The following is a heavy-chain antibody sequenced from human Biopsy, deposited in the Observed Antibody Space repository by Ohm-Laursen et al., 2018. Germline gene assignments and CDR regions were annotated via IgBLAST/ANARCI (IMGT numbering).Heavy chain of an antibody. CDR3: ARATNSTGWPYYYFYGMDV. Sequence: SQTLSLTCTVSGGSISSDYWSWIRQTPGKGLEWIGYIYYSGSTNYNPSLKSRVTISVVTSKNQFSLRLNSVTAADTAVYYCARATNSTGWPYYYFYGMDVWGQGTTVSVS. J-gene: IGHJ6*02. V-gene: IGHV4-59*01. CDR1: GGSISSDY. CDR2: IYYSGST. D-gene: IGHD2/OR15-2a*01.